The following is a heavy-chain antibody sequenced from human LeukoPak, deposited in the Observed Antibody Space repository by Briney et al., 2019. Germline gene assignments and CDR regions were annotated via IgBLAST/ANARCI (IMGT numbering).Heavy chain of an antibody. CDR1: GFSVSSNY. CDR3: ARHDSRGYYSFDY. D-gene: IGHD3-22*01. Sequence: GGSLRLSCVASGFSVSSNYMTWVRQAPGKGLEWVSVIYSGGGTYYADSVKGRFTISRDTSKNTLSLQMNSLRAEDTAVYYCARHDSRGYYSFDYWGQGTLVTVSS. J-gene: IGHJ4*02. CDR2: IYSGGGT. V-gene: IGHV3-53*01.